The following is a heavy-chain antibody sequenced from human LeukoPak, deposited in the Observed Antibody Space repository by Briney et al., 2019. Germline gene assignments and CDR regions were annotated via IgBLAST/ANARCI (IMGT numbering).Heavy chain of an antibody. D-gene: IGHD3-10*01. J-gene: IGHJ6*02. CDR1: GFSFSYYA. V-gene: IGHV3-30-3*01. CDR2: ISYDGSDK. CDR3: ARDHKTHYYGSGSHSYYYYYGMDV. Sequence: PGMSLRLSCAASGFSFSYYAMHWVRQAPGKGLEWVALISYDGSDKYYTDSVKGRFTISTDNSKNTLFLQMNSLRVEDTAVYYCARDHKTHYYGSGSHSYYYYYGMDVWGQGTTVTVSS.